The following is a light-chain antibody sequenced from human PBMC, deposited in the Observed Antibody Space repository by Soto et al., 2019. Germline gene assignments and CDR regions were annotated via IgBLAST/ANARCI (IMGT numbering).Light chain of an antibody. Sequence: EIVMTQSPATLSVSPGERVTLSCRASQSVSSNLAWYQQKPGQAPRVVIYNASNRASGIPDRFSGSGSGTDFTLTISRLEPEDFAVYYCHQYAYAPWTFGQGTKVDIK. V-gene: IGKV3D-15*02. CDR2: NAS. J-gene: IGKJ1*01. CDR1: QSVSSN. CDR3: HQYAYAPWT.